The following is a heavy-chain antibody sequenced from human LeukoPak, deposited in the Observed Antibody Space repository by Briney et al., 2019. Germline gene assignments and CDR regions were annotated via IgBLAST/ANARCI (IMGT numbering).Heavy chain of an antibody. D-gene: IGHD3-22*01. V-gene: IGHV4-34*01. CDR3: AREFTMIVVNWFDP. CDR1: GGSFSGYY. J-gene: IGHJ5*02. Sequence: PSETLPLTFAVYGGSFSGYYWSGIRQPPGKGREGIGEINHSGSTNYNPSLKSRGTISVDTSKNQFSLKLSSVTAADTAVYYCAREFTMIVVNWFDPWGQGTLVTVSS. CDR2: INHSGST.